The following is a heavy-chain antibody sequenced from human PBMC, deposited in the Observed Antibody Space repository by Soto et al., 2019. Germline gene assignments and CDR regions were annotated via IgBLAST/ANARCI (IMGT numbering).Heavy chain of an antibody. CDR2: IYYSGST. J-gene: IGHJ4*02. Sequence: PSETLSLTCTVSGGSISSDYWSWIRQPPGKGLEWIGYIYYSGSTNYNPSLKSRVTISVDTSKNQFSLKLTSVTAADTAVYYCARRVINSSGYYYDDSWGQGTLVTVSS. V-gene: IGHV4-59*01. D-gene: IGHD3-22*01. CDR3: ARRVINSSGYYYDDS. CDR1: GGSISSDY.